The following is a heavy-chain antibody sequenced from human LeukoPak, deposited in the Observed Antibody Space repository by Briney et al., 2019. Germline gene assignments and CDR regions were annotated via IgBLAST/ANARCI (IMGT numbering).Heavy chain of an antibody. CDR3: ARGYLLWSLDY. D-gene: IGHD3-10*01. V-gene: IGHV3-20*01. CDR1: GFTFSSYA. CDR2: INWNGGST. Sequence: PGGSLRLSCAASGFTFSSYAMHWVRQAPGKGLEWVSGINWNGGSTGYADSVKGRFTISRDNAKNSLYLQMNSLRAEDTALYHCARGYLLWSLDYWGQGTLVTVSS. J-gene: IGHJ4*02.